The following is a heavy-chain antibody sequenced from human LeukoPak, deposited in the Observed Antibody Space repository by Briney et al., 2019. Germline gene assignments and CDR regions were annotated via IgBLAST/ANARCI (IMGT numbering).Heavy chain of an antibody. Sequence: PGRSLRLSCSASGFTFSSYTMNWVRQAPGEGLEWVSSISSSGANIYYADSVKGRFTISRDNAKNSLYLQMNSLRAEDTAVYYCARDQRYFTCWGQGTLVTVSS. CDR2: ISSSGANI. CDR3: ARDQRYFTC. D-gene: IGHD3-9*01. CDR1: GFTFSSYT. V-gene: IGHV3-21*01. J-gene: IGHJ4*02.